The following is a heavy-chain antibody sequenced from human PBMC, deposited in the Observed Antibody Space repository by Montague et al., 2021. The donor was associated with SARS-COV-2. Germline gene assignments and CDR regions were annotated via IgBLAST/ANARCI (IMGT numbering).Heavy chain of an antibody. CDR2: IYYSGSS. CDR1: GGSISGGGYY. D-gene: IGHD6-13*01. J-gene: IGHJ4*02. V-gene: IGHV4-31*03. CDR3: ARSESHSYSSSPFDY. Sequence: TLSLTCIVSGGSISGGGYYWSWIRQHKGQGLVWIVYIYYSGSSYYNPSLRSRLSISLDTSKNHFSLRLSSVTAADTAVYYCARSESHSYSSSPFDYWGQGTLVTVSS.